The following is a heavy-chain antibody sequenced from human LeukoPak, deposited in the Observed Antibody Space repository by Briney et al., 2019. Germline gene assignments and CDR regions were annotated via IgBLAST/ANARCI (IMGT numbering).Heavy chain of an antibody. CDR1: GFTFSSYA. V-gene: IGHV3-23*01. CDR3: AKTVGSTTLYYFDY. CDR2: ISASGGST. Sequence: GGSLRLSCAASGFTFSSYAMTWVRQAPGKGLEWVSAISASGGSTYYADSVKGRFTISRDNSKNTLYLQMNSLRVEDTAVYYCAKTVGSTTLYYFDYWGQGTLVTVSS. J-gene: IGHJ4*02. D-gene: IGHD1-26*01.